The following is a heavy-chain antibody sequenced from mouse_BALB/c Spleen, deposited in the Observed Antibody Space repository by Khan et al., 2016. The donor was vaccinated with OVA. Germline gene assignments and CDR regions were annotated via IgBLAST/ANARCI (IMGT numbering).Heavy chain of an antibody. Sequence: VQLQQSGAELAKPGASVKMSCKASGYTFTSYWMHWIKQRPGQGLEWIGYINPATGYTDYNQKFKAKATLTADKSSSTAYMQRSSRTSDDSAVYYCARERIDYWGQGTALTVAS. CDR3: ARERIDY. J-gene: IGHJ2*01. CDR1: GYTFTSYW. CDR2: INPATGYT. V-gene: IGHV1-7*01.